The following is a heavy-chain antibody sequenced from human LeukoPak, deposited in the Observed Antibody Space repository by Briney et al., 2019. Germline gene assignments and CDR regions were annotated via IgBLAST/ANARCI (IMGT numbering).Heavy chain of an antibody. CDR3: RTVRIPGPGGRNAF. D-gene: IGHD2-21*01. Sequence: GESLRISCAGSGYNFTNYWISWVRQMPGKGLDWMGRIDPSDSYTIYSPSFQGHVTISTDNSINTAYVQWSSLKASDTSIYYSRTVRIPGPGGRNAFWGQGTLVTVSS. V-gene: IGHV5-10-1*01. CDR2: IDPSDSYT. CDR1: GYNFTNYW. J-gene: IGHJ4*02.